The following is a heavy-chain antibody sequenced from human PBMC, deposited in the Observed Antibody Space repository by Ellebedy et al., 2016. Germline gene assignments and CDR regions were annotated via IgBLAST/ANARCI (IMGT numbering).Heavy chain of an antibody. Sequence: ASVKVSCKVSGYTLXXLSMXXVRQAPGKGLEWMGGFDPEDGETIYAQKFQGRVTMTRDTSTSTVYMELSSLRSEDPDGYYCARDGGADWGQGTLVTVSS. D-gene: IGHD3-10*01. CDR1: GYTLXXLS. J-gene: IGHJ4*02. CDR3: ARDGGAD. CDR2: FDPEDGET. V-gene: IGHV1-24*01.